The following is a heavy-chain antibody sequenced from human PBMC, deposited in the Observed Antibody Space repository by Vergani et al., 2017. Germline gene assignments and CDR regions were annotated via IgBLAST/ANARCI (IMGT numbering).Heavy chain of an antibody. CDR1: GGTFSSYA. Sequence: QVQLVQSGAKVKKPGSSVKVSCKASGGTFSSYAISWVRQAPGQGLEWMGGIIPIFGTANYAQKFQGRVTITADESTSTAYMELSSLRSEDTAVYYCARXRYNWNGIPKIFDYWGQGTLVTVSS. J-gene: IGHJ4*02. CDR2: IIPIFGTA. CDR3: ARXRYNWNGIPKIFDY. V-gene: IGHV1-69*01. D-gene: IGHD1-1*01.